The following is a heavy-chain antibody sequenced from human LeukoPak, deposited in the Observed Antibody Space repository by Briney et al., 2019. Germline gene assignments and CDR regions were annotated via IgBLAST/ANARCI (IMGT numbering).Heavy chain of an antibody. CDR3: ARDCYSSSWYLVPSYYYYYMDV. Sequence: SETLSLTCTVSGGSISSSSYYWGWIRQPPGKGLEWIGSIYYSGSTYYNPSLKSRVTISVDTSKNQFSLKLSSVTAADTAVYYCARDCYSSSWYLVPSYYYYYMDVWGKGTTVTVSS. D-gene: IGHD6-13*01. CDR2: IYYSGST. J-gene: IGHJ6*03. V-gene: IGHV4-39*07. CDR1: GGSISSSSYY.